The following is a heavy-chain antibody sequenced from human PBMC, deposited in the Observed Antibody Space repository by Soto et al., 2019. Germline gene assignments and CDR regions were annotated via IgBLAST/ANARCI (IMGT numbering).Heavy chain of an antibody. CDR2: INWNGGST. V-gene: IGHV3-20*04. D-gene: IGHD6-19*01. CDR1: GFTVSSNY. CDR3: ARLYSSAWYGPGRY. J-gene: IGHJ4*02. Sequence: SLRLSCAASGFTVSSNYMGWVRQAPGKGLEWVSGINWNGGSTGYADSVKGRFTISRDNAKNSLYLQMNSLRAEDTALYYCARLYSSAWYGPGRYWGQGTLVTVSS.